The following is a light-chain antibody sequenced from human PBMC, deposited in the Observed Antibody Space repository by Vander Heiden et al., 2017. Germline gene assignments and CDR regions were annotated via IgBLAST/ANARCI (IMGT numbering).Light chain of an antibody. Sequence: EIVMTQSPAPLSVSPGERATLSCRASQSVSSNLAWYQQKPGQAPRLLIYGASTRDTGIPARFSGSGYGKEFTLTISSRQSEDFAVYYCQQHKNWPPWTFGQGTKVEIK. V-gene: IGKV3-15*01. CDR1: QSVSSN. CDR2: GAS. CDR3: QQHKNWPPWT. J-gene: IGKJ1*01.